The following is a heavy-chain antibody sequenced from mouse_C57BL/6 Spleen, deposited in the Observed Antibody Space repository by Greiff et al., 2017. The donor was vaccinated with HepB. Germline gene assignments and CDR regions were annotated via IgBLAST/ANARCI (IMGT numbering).Heavy chain of an antibody. D-gene: IGHD2-3*01. V-gene: IGHV1-82*01. CDR1: GYAFSSSW. J-gene: IGHJ2*01. CDR3: AREGYYD. CDR2: IYPGDGDT. Sequence: QVQLKQSGPELVKPGASVKISCKASGYAFSSSWMNWVKQRHGKGLEWIGRIYPGDGDTNYNGKFKGKATLTADKSSSTAYMQLSSLTSEDSAVYFCAREGYYDWGQGTTLTVSS.